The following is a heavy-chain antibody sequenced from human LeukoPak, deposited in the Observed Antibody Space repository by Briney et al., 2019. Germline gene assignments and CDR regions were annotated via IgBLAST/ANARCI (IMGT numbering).Heavy chain of an antibody. V-gene: IGHV4-61*01. J-gene: IGHJ4*02. D-gene: IGHD2-15*01. CDR3: ARACSGGSCYSYTFDY. Sequence: SETLSLTCTVSGDSVSSGSYYRSWIRQPPGKGLEWIGYIYYSGSTNYNPSLKSRVTISVDTSKNQFSLKLSSVTAADTAVYYCARACSGGSCYSYTFDYWGQGTLVTVSS. CDR1: GDSVSSGSYY. CDR2: IYYSGST.